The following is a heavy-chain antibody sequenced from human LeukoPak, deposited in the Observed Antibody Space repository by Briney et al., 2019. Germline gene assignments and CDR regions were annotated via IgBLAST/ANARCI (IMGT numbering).Heavy chain of an antibody. Sequence: PSETLSLTCTVSGGSISSYYWSWIRQPPGKGLEWIGYIYTSGSTNYNPSLKSRVTISVDMSKNQFSLKLSSVTAADTAVYYCASTYYYGSGSYSLGVDYWGQGTLVTVSS. D-gene: IGHD3-10*01. J-gene: IGHJ4*02. CDR1: GGSISSYY. CDR2: IYTSGST. V-gene: IGHV4-4*09. CDR3: ASTYYYGSGSYSLGVDY.